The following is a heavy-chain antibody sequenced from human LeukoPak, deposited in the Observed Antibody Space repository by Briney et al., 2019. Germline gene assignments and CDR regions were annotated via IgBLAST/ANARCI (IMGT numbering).Heavy chain of an antibody. V-gene: IGHV1-69*05. CDR1: GGTFSSYA. CDR3: ARHRNWNGFYYYYMDV. Sequence: ASVKVSCKASGGTFSSYAISWVRQAPGQGLEWMGGIIPIFGTANYAQKFQGRVTITTDESTSTAYMELSSLRSEDTAVYYCARHRNWNGFYYYYMDVWGEGTTVTVSS. J-gene: IGHJ6*03. D-gene: IGHD1-1*01. CDR2: IIPIFGTA.